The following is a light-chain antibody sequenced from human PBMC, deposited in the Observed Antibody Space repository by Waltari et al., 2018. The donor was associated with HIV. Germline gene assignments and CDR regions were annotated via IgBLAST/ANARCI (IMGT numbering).Light chain of an antibody. V-gene: IGLV3-25*03. CDR1: ALPKQY. Sequence: SYELTQPPSVSVSPGQTARITCSGDALPKQYAYWYRQRPGQAPVLVIYKDTERPSWFPERFSGSSSGTTVTLTISGVQAEDEADYYCQSADSSGTYVVFGGGTKLTVL. CDR3: QSADSSGTYVV. J-gene: IGLJ3*02. CDR2: KDT.